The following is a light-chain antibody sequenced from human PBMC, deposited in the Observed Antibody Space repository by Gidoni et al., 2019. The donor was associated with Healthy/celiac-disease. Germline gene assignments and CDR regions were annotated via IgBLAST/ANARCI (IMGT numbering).Light chain of an antibody. J-gene: IGKJ3*01. V-gene: IGKV3-11*01. CDR3: QQRSNWPLT. Sequence: ETVLTPSPATLSLSPGERATLPCRASQSVSSYLAWYQQKPGQAPRLLIYDASNRATGIPARFSGSGSGTDFTLTISSLEPEDFAVYYCQQRSNWPLTFGPGTKVDIK. CDR1: QSVSSY. CDR2: DAS.